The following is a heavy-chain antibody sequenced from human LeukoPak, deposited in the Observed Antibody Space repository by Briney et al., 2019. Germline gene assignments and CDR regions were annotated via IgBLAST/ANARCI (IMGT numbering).Heavy chain of an antibody. D-gene: IGHD3-22*01. V-gene: IGHV3-23*01. CDR3: ASGAGDSYNYYSMDV. CDR2: IRVSGST. CDR1: GFTFSSYA. Sequence: HAGGSLRLSCTTSGFTFSSYALSWVRQAPGKGLEWVSGIRVSGSTYYPDSVTGRFTISRDNSENTLYLQMNSLRAEDTAVYYCASGAGDSYNYYSMDVWGQGTTVTVSS. J-gene: IGHJ6*02.